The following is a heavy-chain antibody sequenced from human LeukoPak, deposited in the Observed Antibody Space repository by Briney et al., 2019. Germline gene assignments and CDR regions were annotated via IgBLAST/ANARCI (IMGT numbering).Heavy chain of an antibody. CDR2: ISSSSSTI. V-gene: IGHV3-48*02. CDR1: GFTLSSYS. Sequence: GGSLRLSCAASGFTLSSYSMNWVRQAPGKGLEWVSYISSSSSTIYYADSVKGRFTISRDNAKNSLYLQMNSLRDEDTAVYYCARGPYYDYLLYYFDYWGQGTLVTVSS. J-gene: IGHJ4*02. CDR3: ARGPYYDYLLYYFDY. D-gene: IGHD3-16*01.